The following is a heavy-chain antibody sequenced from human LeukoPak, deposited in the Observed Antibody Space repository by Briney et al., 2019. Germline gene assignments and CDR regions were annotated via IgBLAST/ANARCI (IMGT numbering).Heavy chain of an antibody. D-gene: IGHD6-19*01. CDR2: ISSDGSST. CDR1: GFTFSSYW. J-gene: IGHJ4*02. CDR3: ARDRGGSGPTTTDS. V-gene: IGHV3-74*01. Sequence: GGSLRLSCAASGFTFSSYWMHWVRQAPGKGLVWVSRISSDGSSTIYADPVKGRFTISRDNAKNTLYLQMNSLRAEDTAVYYCARDRGGSGPTTTDSWGQGTLVTVSS.